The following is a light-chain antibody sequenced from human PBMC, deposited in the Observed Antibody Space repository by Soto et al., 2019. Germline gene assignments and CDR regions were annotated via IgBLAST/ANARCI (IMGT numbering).Light chain of an antibody. CDR2: KTS. J-gene: IGKJ1*01. Sequence: DIHMTQSPSTLSASVGDRVTITCRASQSISIWLAWYQQKPGKAPNLLIYKTSSLESGVPSRFSGRGSGTEFTLTISSLQPDDCATYYCQHYNDYSWTFGQGTKVEIK. V-gene: IGKV1-5*03. CDR1: QSISIW. CDR3: QHYNDYSWT.